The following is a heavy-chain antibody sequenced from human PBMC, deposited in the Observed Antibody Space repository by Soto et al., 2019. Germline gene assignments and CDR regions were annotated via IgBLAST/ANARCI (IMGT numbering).Heavy chain of an antibody. J-gene: IGHJ4*02. CDR3: ARGEYYYGSGSYGPSYFDY. Sequence: GESLKISCKGSGYSFTNYWIGWVRQMPGKGLEWMGIIYPGDSDTRYSPSFQGQVTISADKSISTAYLQWSSLKASDTAMYYCARGEYYYGSGSYGPSYFDYWGQGTLVTVSS. CDR2: IYPGDSDT. V-gene: IGHV5-51*01. CDR1: GYSFTNYW. D-gene: IGHD3-10*01.